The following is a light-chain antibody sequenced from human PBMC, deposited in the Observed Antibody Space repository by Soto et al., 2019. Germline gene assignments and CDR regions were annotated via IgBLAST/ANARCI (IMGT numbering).Light chain of an antibody. Sequence: DIQMTQSPSTLSASVGDRVTITCRASQSISSWLAWYQQKPGKAPKLLIYDASSLESGVPSRYSGSGSGTEFTLTISSRQPDDFATYYCQQYNSYPWTFGQGTKVEIQ. CDR3: QQYNSYPWT. V-gene: IGKV1-5*01. J-gene: IGKJ1*01. CDR2: DAS. CDR1: QSISSW.